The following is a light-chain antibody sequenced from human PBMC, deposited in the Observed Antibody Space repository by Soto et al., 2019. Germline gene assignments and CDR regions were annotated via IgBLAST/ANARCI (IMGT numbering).Light chain of an antibody. Sequence: QSALTQPASVSGSPGQSITISCTGTSSDVGGYNYVSWYQQHPGKAPKLMIYEVSNRPSGVSNRFSGSKSGNTASLTISGLQAEDEAHYSCRSYTSSSIDYVFGPGTKLTVL. V-gene: IGLV2-14*01. CDR2: EVS. CDR1: SSDVGGYNY. CDR3: RSYTSSSIDYV. J-gene: IGLJ1*01.